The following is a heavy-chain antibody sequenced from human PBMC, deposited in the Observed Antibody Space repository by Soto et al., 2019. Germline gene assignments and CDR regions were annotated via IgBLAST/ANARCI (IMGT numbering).Heavy chain of an antibody. CDR1: GFTFSSYA. CDR2: ISGSGGST. CDR3: AKGQWLVRNPFAY. V-gene: IGHV3-23*01. D-gene: IGHD6-19*01. J-gene: IGHJ4*02. Sequence: GGSLRLSCAASGFTFSSYAMSWVRQTQGKGLEWVSAISGSGGSTYYADSVKGRFTISRDNSKNTLYLQMNSLRAEDTAVYYCAKGQWLVRNPFAYWGQGTLVTVSS.